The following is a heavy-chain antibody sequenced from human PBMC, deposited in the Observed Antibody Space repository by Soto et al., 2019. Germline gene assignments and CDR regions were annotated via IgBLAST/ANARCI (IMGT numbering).Heavy chain of an antibody. D-gene: IGHD6-13*01. J-gene: IGHJ6*03. CDR3: AKDKEIDSSSWYYYYYYYMDV. CDR1: GFTFSSYA. Sequence: GGSLRLSCAASGFTFSSYAMSWVRQAPGKGLEWVSAISGSGGSTYYADSVKGRFTISGDNSKNTLYLQMNSLRAEDTAVYYCAKDKEIDSSSWYYYYYYYMDVWGKGTTVTVSS. CDR2: ISGSGGST. V-gene: IGHV3-23*01.